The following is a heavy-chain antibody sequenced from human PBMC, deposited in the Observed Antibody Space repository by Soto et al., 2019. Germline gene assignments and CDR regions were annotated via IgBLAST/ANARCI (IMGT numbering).Heavy chain of an antibody. Sequence: GGSLRLSCAASGFTFDDYAMHWVRQAPGKGLEWVSGISWNSGSIGYADSVKGRFTISRDNAKNSLYLQMNSLRAEDTALYYCAKDSSGSYYNFFGNRNFDYWGQGTLVTVSS. D-gene: IGHD3-10*01. J-gene: IGHJ4*02. CDR1: GFTFDDYA. CDR2: ISWNSGSI. CDR3: AKDSSGSYYNFFGNRNFDY. V-gene: IGHV3-9*01.